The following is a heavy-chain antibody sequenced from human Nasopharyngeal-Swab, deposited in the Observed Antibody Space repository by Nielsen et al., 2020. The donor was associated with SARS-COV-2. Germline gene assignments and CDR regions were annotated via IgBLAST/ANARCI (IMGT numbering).Heavy chain of an antibody. CDR2: IYHSGST. J-gene: IGHJ6*03. CDR1: GGSISSGGYS. CDR3: ARGTSGSGYYYYYMDV. V-gene: IGHV4-30-2*01. Sequence: SETLSLTCAVSGGSISSGGYSWSWIRQPPGKGLEWIGYIYHSGSTYYNPSLKSRVTISVDTSKNQFSLKLSSVTAADTAVYYCARGTSGSGYYYYYMDVWGKGTTVTVSS. D-gene: IGHD1-26*01.